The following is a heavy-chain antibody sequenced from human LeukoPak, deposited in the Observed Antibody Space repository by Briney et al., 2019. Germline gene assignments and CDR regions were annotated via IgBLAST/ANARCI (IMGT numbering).Heavy chain of an antibody. Sequence: PSETLSLTCTASGGSISTYYWSWIRQPPGKGLEWIGYVYYSGSANYNPSLNSRVTISGDKSKNQFYLHLTSVTAEDTAVYYCARGGWYYFDYCGQGTPVTVSS. CDR3: ARGGWYYFDY. CDR2: VYYSGSA. V-gene: IGHV4-59*01. D-gene: IGHD6-19*01. CDR1: GGSISTYY. J-gene: IGHJ4*02.